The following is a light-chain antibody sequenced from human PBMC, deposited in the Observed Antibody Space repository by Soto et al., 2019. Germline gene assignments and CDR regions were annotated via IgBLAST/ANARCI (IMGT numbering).Light chain of an antibody. Sequence: ETVLTQSPGTLSLSPGERATLSCRASQSVSSSYLAWYQQNPGQAPRLLIYGASSRATGIPDRFSGSGSGIDFTLTISRLEPEDFAVYYCQQYGSSPRSFGPGTKVDIK. V-gene: IGKV3-20*01. J-gene: IGKJ3*01. CDR3: QQYGSSPRS. CDR1: QSVSSSY. CDR2: GAS.